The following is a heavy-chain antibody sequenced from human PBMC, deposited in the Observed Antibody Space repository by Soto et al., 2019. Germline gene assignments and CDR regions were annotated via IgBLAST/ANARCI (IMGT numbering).Heavy chain of an antibody. D-gene: IGHD2-15*01. CDR2: ISYDGSDK. CDR3: AKGVVVATTYFNH. J-gene: IGHJ1*01. V-gene: IGHV3-30*18. Sequence: QVQLVESGGGVVQPGRSLRLSCAASGFTFSSYGMHWVRQAPGKGLEWVAVISYDGSDKYYADSVKGRFTISRDNSNNTLHLQMDSLGAEDTAVYYCAKGVVVATTYFNHWGQGTLVTVSS. CDR1: GFTFSSYG.